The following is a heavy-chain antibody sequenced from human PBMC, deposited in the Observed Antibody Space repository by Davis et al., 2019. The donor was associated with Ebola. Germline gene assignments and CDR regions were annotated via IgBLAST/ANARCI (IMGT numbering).Heavy chain of an antibody. D-gene: IGHD3-22*01. V-gene: IGHV4-59*01. CDR2: IYYSGST. CDR3: ASLRDSSGLDY. Sequence: SETLSLTCTVSGGSISSYYWSWIRQPPGKGLEWIGYIYYSGSTNYNPSLKSRVTTSADTSNNQFSLKLGSVTAADTAVYYCASLRDSSGLDYWGQGTLVTVSS. CDR1: GGSISSYY. J-gene: IGHJ4*02.